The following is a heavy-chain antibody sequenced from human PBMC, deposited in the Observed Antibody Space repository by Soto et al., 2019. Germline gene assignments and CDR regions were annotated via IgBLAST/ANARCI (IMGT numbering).Heavy chain of an antibody. V-gene: IGHV1-3*01. CDR2: INAGNGNT. CDR3: ARDQIQLLWFGEDWGYMDV. J-gene: IGHJ6*03. D-gene: IGHD3-10*01. CDR1: GYTFTSYA. Sequence: ASVKVSCKASGYTFTSYAMHWVRQAPGQRLEWMGWINAGNGNTKYSQKFQGRVTITRDTSASTAYMELSSLRSEDTAVYYCARDQIQLLWFGEDWGYMDVWGKGTTVTVSS.